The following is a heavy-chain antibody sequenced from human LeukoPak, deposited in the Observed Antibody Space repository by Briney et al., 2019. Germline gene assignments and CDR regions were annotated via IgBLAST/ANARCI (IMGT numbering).Heavy chain of an antibody. CDR1: GGSISSYY. Sequence: SETLSLTCTLSGGSISSYYWSWIRQHPGKGLEWIGYIYYSGSTYYNPSLKSRVTISVDTSKNQFSLKLSSVTAADTAVYYCARVLYGVAFDIWGQGIMVTVSS. V-gene: IGHV4-59*06. D-gene: IGHD2-8*01. CDR2: IYYSGST. J-gene: IGHJ3*02. CDR3: ARVLYGVAFDI.